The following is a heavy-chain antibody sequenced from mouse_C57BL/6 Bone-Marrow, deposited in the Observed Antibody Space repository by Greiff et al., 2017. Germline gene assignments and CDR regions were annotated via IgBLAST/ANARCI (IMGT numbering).Heavy chain of an antibody. CDR3: AREVSYYYVSSWCAY. J-gene: IGHJ3*01. V-gene: IGHV1-81*01. Sequence: QVQLQQSGAELARPGASVKLSCKASGYTFTSYGISWVKQRTGTGLEWIGEIYPRSGNTYYNEKFKGKATLPADKSSSPAYMELRSLTSDDSAVYFCAREVSYYYVSSWCAYWGQGTLVTVSA. D-gene: IGHD1-1*01. CDR1: GYTFTSYG. CDR2: IYPRSGNT.